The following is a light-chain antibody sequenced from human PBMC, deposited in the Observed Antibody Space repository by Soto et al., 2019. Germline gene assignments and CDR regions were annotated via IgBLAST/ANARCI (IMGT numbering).Light chain of an antibody. J-gene: IGLJ1*01. CDR3: SSHTGSSNFYV. CDR2: EVT. V-gene: IGLV2-8*01. Sequence: QSALTQPPSASGSPGQSVTISFTGTSSDVGGYNYVSWYQQEPGKATKLMIYEVTKRPSGVPDRFSGSKSGNTTSLTVSGLQAVDEADYYCSSHTGSSNFYVFGTGTKVTVL. CDR1: SSDVGGYNY.